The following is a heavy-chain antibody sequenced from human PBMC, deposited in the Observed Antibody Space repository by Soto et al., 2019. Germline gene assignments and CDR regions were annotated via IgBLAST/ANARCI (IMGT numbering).Heavy chain of an antibody. CDR3: AKAVGSDGNFGY. D-gene: IGHD5-18*01. CDR1: GFTFDDYA. V-gene: IGHV3-9*01. CDR2: ISWNSGSI. J-gene: IGHJ4*02. Sequence: EVQLVESGGGLVQPGRSLRLSCAASGFTFDDYAMHWVRQAPGKGLEWVSRISWNSGSIGYADSVKGRFTISRDNAKNSLYLQMNSLRAEDPALYYCAKAVGSDGNFGYWGQGTLVTVSS.